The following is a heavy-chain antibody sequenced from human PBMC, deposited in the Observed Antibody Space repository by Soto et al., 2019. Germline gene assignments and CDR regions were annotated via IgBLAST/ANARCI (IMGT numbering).Heavy chain of an antibody. CDR1: GFYFSNYG. D-gene: IGHD2-2*01. CDR3: AREDSIIIPAVSDF. J-gene: IGHJ4*02. CDR2: VSKSDYT. Sequence: GGSLRLSCEVSGFYFSNYGINWVRQAPGKGLEWVSSVSKSDYTYYSDSVKGRFTISRDNAKNSVSLQMNSLRAEDTAVYYCAREDSIIIPAVSDFWGQGTLVTVSS. V-gene: IGHV3-21*01.